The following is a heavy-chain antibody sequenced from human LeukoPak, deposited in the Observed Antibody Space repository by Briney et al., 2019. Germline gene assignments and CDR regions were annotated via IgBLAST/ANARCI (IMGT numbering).Heavy chain of an antibody. Sequence: GRSLRLSCAASGFTFSSYGMHWVRQAPGKGLEWVAVISYDGSNKYYADSGKGRFTISRDNSKNTLYLQMNSLRAEDTAVYYCAKVGAGLDIVVVPAVFDYWGQGTLVTVSS. CDR1: GFTFSSYG. V-gene: IGHV3-30*18. CDR2: ISYDGSNK. J-gene: IGHJ4*02. D-gene: IGHD2-2*03. CDR3: AKVGAGLDIVVVPAVFDY.